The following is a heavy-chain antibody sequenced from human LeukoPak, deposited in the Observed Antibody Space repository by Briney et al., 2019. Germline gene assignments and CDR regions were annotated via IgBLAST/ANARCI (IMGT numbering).Heavy chain of an antibody. CDR3: ARGATTVTTFGFDWFDP. V-gene: IGHV1-8*01. D-gene: IGHD4-17*01. CDR2: VNPNSANT. CDR1: GFTFTNYD. Sequence: ASVKVSCKASGFTFTNYDIHWVRQATGQGLEWMGWVNPNSANTAYAQKFQGRITMTRDTSISTVYMELSSLRYEDTAVYYCARGATTVTTFGFDWFDPWGQGTLVTVSS. J-gene: IGHJ5*02.